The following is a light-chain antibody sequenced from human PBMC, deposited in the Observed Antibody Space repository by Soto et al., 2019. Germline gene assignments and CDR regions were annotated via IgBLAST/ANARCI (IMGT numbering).Light chain of an antibody. V-gene: IGLV2-11*01. Sequence: QSVLTQPRSVSGSPGQSVTISCTGTSSDVGGYNAVSWYQHHPGKAPKLIIYEVTHRPSGVSDRFSASKSGNTASLTISGLQAEDEADYYCNSFRVSHLYVFGTGTKVTVL. CDR2: EVT. J-gene: IGLJ1*01. CDR1: SSDVGGYNA. CDR3: NSFRVSHLYV.